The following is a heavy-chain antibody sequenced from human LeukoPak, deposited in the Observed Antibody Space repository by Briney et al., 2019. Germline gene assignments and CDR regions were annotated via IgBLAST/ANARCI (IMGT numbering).Heavy chain of an antibody. D-gene: IGHD3-22*01. Sequence: GGSLRLSCEASGFTLSSYWMHWVRQAPGKGLVWVSRINNDGSTEHYADSVKGRFTISRDNAENTLYLQMNSLRAEDTAVYYCARGPETYYYDSSAYYWGQGTPFTVSS. CDR3: ARGPETYYYDSSAYY. CDR2: INNDGSTE. J-gene: IGHJ4*02. CDR1: GFTLSSYW. V-gene: IGHV3-74*01.